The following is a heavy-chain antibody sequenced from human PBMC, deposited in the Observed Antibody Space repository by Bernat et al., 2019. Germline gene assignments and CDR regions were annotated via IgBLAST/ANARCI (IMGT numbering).Heavy chain of an antibody. CDR1: GFTVSSNY. V-gene: IGHV3-53*01. J-gene: IGHJ6*02. Sequence: EVQLVESGGGLIQPGGSLRLSCAASGFTVSSNYMSWVRQAPGKGLEWVSIIYSGGSTYYADSVKCRFTISRDNSKNTLYLQMNSLRAEDTAVYYCARDLVQNSSSWYSFNSGAVWYGMDVWGQGTTVTVSS. CDR2: IYSGGST. CDR3: ARDLVQNSSSWYSFNSGAVWYGMDV. D-gene: IGHD6-13*01.